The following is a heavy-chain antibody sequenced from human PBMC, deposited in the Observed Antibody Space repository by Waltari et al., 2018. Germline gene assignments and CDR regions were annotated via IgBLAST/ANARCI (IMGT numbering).Heavy chain of an antibody. J-gene: IGHJ3*02. V-gene: IGHV3-48*01. Sequence: EVQLVESGGGLVQPGGSLRLSCAASGFTFSSYSMNWVRQAPGKGLEWVSYIRSSSSTRYYADSVKGRCTISRDKAKNALYLQRNSLRAEDTAVYYCARVASPDLTGFIRGAFDIWGQGTMVTVSS. CDR1: GFTFSSYS. D-gene: IGHD3-9*01. CDR3: ARVASPDLTGFIRGAFDI. CDR2: IRSSSSTR.